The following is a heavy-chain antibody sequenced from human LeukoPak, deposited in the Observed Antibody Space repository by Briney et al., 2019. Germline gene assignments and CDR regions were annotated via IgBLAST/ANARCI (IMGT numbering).Heavy chain of an antibody. J-gene: IGHJ4*02. Sequence: PGGSLRLSCAASGFTFSSYSMDWVRQAPGKGLEWVAVVSSDGSDKYYAESVKGRFTISRDNSKNTLYLQMNSLRAEDTAVYYCARPTVTTFRRSDFDYWGQGTLVTVSP. D-gene: IGHD4-17*01. CDR1: GFTFSSYS. CDR3: ARPTVTTFRRSDFDY. CDR2: VSSDGSDK. V-gene: IGHV3-30*04.